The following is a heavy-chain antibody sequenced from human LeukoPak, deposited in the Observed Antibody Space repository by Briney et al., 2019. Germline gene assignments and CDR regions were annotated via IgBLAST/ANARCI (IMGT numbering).Heavy chain of an antibody. V-gene: IGHV3-20*04. Sequence: PGGSLRLSCAASGFTFDDYGMSWVRQAPGKGLEWVSGINWNGGSTGYADSVKGRFTISRDNAKNSLYLQMNSLRAEDTAVYYCAGGSYDSSGYSFDYWGQGALVTVSS. J-gene: IGHJ4*02. D-gene: IGHD3-22*01. CDR1: GFTFDDYG. CDR2: INWNGGST. CDR3: AGGSYDSSGYSFDY.